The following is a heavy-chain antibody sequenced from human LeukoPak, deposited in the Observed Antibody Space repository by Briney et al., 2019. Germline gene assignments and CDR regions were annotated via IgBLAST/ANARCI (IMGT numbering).Heavy chain of an antibody. D-gene: IGHD4-23*01. CDR2: INHSGRT. J-gene: IGHJ4*02. Sequence: SETLSLTCAVSGGSFFGSHWNWIRQSPEKGLEWIGEINHSGRTNYNPSLKSRVTISVDTSKSRFFLKLTSVTAADTAVYYCARDPTTVVTIPYYFDFWGQGTLVTVSA. CDR1: GGSFFGSH. CDR3: ARDPTTVVTIPYYFDF. V-gene: IGHV4-34*01.